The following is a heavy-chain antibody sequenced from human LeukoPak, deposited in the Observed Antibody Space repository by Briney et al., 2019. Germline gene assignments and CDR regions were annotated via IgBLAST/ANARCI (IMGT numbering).Heavy chain of an antibody. CDR3: ARDLYRDSLPVSWFDP. D-gene: IGHD4-11*01. V-gene: IGHV1-2*06. J-gene: IGHJ5*02. CDR2: INPNSGGT. CDR1: GYTFTGYY. Sequence: ASVKVSCKASGYTFTGYYMHWVRQAPGQGLEWMGRINPNSGGTNYVQKFQGRVTMTRDTSISTAYMELRSLRSDDTAVYYCARDLYRDSLPVSWFDPWGQGTLVTVSS.